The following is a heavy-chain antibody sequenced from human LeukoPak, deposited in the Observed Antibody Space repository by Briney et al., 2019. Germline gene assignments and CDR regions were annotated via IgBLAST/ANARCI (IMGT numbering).Heavy chain of an antibody. CDR1: GYTLTELS. V-gene: IGHV1-24*01. CDR2: FDPEDGET. CDR3: ATGHWSYDYVWGSYRSNPFDY. D-gene: IGHD3-16*02. Sequence: ASVKVSCKVSGYTLTELSMHWVRQAPGKGLEWMGGFDPEDGETIYAQKFQGRVTMTEDTSTDTAYMELSSLRSEDTAVYYCATGHWSYDYVWGSYRSNPFDYWGQGTLVTVSS. J-gene: IGHJ4*02.